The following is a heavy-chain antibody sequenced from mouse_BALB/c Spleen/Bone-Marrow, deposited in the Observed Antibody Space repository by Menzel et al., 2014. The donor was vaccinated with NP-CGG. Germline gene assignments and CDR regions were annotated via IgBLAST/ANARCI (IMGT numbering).Heavy chain of an antibody. Sequence: EVKLVESGGGLVQPGGSLKLSCAASGFTFSSYTMSWVRQTPEKRLEWVAYISNGGGSTYYPDTVKGRFTISRDNAKNTLYLQMSSLKSEDTAMYYCARHKNWAFDYWGQGTTLTVSS. D-gene: IGHD4-1*01. V-gene: IGHV5-12-2*01. CDR3: ARHKNWAFDY. CDR1: GFTFSSYT. CDR2: ISNGGGST. J-gene: IGHJ2*01.